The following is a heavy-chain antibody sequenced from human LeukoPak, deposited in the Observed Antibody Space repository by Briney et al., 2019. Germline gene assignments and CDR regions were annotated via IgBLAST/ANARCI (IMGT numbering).Heavy chain of an antibody. CDR2: IYHSGST. V-gene: IGHV4-59*12. J-gene: IGHJ4*02. Sequence: SETLSLTCTVSGGSISSYYWSWIRQPPGKGLEWIGYIYHSGSTYYNPSLKSRVTISVDRSKNQFSLKLSSVTAADTAVYYCARDPGDYWGQGTLVTVSS. D-gene: IGHD1-14*01. CDR3: ARDPGDY. CDR1: GGSISSYY.